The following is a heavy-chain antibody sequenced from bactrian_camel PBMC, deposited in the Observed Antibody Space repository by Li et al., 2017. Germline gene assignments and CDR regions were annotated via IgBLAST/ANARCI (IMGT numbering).Heavy chain of an antibody. D-gene: IGHD8*01. CDR1: GETYTTCI. CDR3: AAAGLCNWSGDLY. CDR2: IGSANET. Sequence: HVQLVESGGGSVQAGGSLRLSCAATGETYTTCIMAWYRQAYGKERELVARIGSANETEYTDSVKGRFTITLDNAKKTVYLQMDSLKSEDTAMYYCAAAGLCNWSGDLYWGQGTQVTVS. J-gene: IGHJ4*01. V-gene: IGHV3S53*01.